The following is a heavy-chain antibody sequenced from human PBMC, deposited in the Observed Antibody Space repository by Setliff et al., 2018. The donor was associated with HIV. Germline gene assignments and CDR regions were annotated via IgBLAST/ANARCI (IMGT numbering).Heavy chain of an antibody. CDR2: ISGRGDST. CDR3: ARGGFASSGYYRPPFDS. Sequence: GGSLRLSCVPSGFDFSDYWMTWVRQAPGKGLEWVSTISGRGDSTYYADSVKGRFTISRDNAKNALYLEMNSLRAEDTALYYCARGGFASSGYYRPPFDSWGQGTLVTVSS. J-gene: IGHJ4*02. CDR1: GFDFSDYW. V-gene: IGHV3-23*01. D-gene: IGHD3-22*01.